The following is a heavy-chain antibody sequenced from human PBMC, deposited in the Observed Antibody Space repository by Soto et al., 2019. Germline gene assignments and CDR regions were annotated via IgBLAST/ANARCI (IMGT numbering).Heavy chain of an antibody. CDR3: AKGSASVSPYYFDY. CDR2: ISGGGGST. Sequence: EVQVLESGGGLVQPGGSLRLSCAASGFTFSSYAMSWVRQAPGKGLEWVSAISGGGGSTWSADSVKGRFTLSRDNSRTTLYLQMSSLRAEDTAVYYCAKGSASVSPYYFDYWGQGTLVTVSS. J-gene: IGHJ4*02. CDR1: GFTFSSYA. V-gene: IGHV3-23*01.